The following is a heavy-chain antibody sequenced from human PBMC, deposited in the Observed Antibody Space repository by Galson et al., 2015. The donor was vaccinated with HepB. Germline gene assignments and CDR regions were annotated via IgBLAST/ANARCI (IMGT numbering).Heavy chain of an antibody. CDR1: GFTFSNYY. D-gene: IGHD2-15*01. J-gene: IGHJ4*03. V-gene: IGHV3-11*01. CDR2: ISSSGSTI. Sequence: SLRLSCAASGFTFSNYYMSWIRQAPGKGLAWVSYISSSGSTIYYADSVKGRFTISRGNAKNSLYLQMNSLRAEDTAIYYCAREDRYCSGGNCYSDYWGQGTLVTVSS. CDR3: AREDRYCSGGNCYSDY.